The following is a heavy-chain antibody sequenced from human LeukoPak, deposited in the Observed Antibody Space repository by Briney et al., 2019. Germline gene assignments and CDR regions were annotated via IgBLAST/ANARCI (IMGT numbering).Heavy chain of an antibody. J-gene: IGHJ4*02. CDR1: GYTFTDYY. CDR3: ARDSSLGY. CDR2: MSPNTGGT. Sequence: GASVKVSCRASGYTFTDYYMYWVRQAPGQGLEWMGWMSPNTGGTHYVQKFQGRVTMTRDTSISTAYMELSGLTSDDTAVYYCARDSSLGYWGQGTLVTVSS. V-gene: IGHV1-2*02. D-gene: IGHD3-16*01.